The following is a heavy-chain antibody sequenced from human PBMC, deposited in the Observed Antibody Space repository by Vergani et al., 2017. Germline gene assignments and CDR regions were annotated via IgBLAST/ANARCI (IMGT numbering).Heavy chain of an antibody. CDR1: GGSISAGYYF. J-gene: IGHJ3*01. CDR3: ARRSGGYYSGGKVHPLRTAFDV. D-gene: IGHD2-15*01. V-gene: IGHV4-61*02. CDR2: ISASGNA. Sequence: QLQLHKSGPGLVKPSQTLSLTCTMSGGSISAGYYFWSWIRQPAGKGLEWLGHISASGNASHSPSLKTRVSMSVDTSKNQFSLTVTSVTAADTAIYFWARRSGGYYSGGKVHPLRTAFDVWGHGTVVTVSS.